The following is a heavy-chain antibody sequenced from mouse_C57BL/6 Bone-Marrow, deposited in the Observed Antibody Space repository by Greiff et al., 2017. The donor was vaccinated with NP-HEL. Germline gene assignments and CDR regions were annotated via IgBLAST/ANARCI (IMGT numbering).Heavy chain of an antibody. D-gene: IGHD2-4*01. J-gene: IGHJ3*01. CDR3: ARRDDYDPSWVAY. V-gene: IGHV1-55*01. CDR2: IYPGSGST. CDR1: GYTFTSYW. Sequence: QVQLQQPGAELVKPGASVKMSCKASGYTFTSYWITWVKQRPGQGLEWIGDIYPGSGSTNYNEKFKSKATLTVDTSSSTAYMQLSSLTSEDSAVYYCARRDDYDPSWVAYWGQGTLVTVSA.